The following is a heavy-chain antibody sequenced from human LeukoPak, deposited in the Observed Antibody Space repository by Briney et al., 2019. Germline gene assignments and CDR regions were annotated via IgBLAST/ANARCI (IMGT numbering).Heavy chain of an antibody. CDR2: ISVGAEYI. D-gene: IGHD3-3*01. CDR3: ASGPPFLKYFEY. J-gene: IGHJ4*02. V-gene: IGHV3-23*01. CDR1: GFTFSTHV. Sequence: GGSLRLSCAASGFTFSTHVMNWFRQAPGKGLEWVSTISVGAEYIFYADSVKGRFTISRDDSNDALYLQMYSLRAEDTALYYCASGPPFLKYFEYWGQGTLVTVSS.